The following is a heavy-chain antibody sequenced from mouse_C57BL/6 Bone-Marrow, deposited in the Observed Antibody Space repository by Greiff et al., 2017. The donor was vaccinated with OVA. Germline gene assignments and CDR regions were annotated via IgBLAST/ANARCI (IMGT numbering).Heavy chain of an antibody. V-gene: IGHV1-69*01. CDR2: IDPSDSYT. J-gene: IGHJ2*01. D-gene: IGHD1-1*01. CDR3: AREAYYYGSKAY. Sequence: QVQLQQSGAELVMPGASVKLSCKASGYTFTSYWMHWVKQRPGQGLEWIGEIDPSDSYTNYNQKFKGKSTLTVDKSSSTAYMQLSSLTSEDSAVYYCAREAYYYGSKAYWGQGTTLTVSS. CDR1: GYTFTSYW.